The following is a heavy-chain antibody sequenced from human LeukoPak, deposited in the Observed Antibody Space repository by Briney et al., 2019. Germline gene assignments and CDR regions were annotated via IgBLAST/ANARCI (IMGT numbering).Heavy chain of an antibody. Sequence: SETLSLTCTVSGGSISPHLWSWIRQSPGKGLEWIAYIQYSGNTHYNPSLESRVTISVDTSKNQVSLKLISVTAADTAVYYCGRHVVGSGTVFDVWGQGTLVTVSS. CDR1: GGSISPHL. V-gene: IGHV4-59*08. CDR2: IQYSGNT. CDR3: GRHVVGSGTVFDV. D-gene: IGHD2-2*01. J-gene: IGHJ4*02.